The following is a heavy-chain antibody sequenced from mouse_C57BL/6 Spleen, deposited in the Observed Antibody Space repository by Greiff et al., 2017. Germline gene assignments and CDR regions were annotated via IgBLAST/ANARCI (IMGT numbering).Heavy chain of an antibody. J-gene: IGHJ1*03. CDR2: ISSGSSTI. V-gene: IGHV5-17*01. Sequence: EVKVVESGGGLVKPGGSLKLSCAASGFTFSDYGMHWVRQAPEKGLEWVAYISSGSSTIYYADTVKGRFTISRDNAKNTLFLQMTSLRSEDTAMYYGARTATVPLYWYFDVWGTGTTVTVSS. CDR1: GFTFSDYG. D-gene: IGHD1-1*01. CDR3: ARTATVPLYWYFDV.